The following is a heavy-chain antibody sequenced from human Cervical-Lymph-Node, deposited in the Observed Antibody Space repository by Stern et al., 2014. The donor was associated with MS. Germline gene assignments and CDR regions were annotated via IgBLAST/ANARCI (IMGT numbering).Heavy chain of an antibody. CDR2: VNANGGSA. Sequence: VQLVESGAQVKKPGASVKVSCKGSGYTFIRYYIHWGRQATGQGLEWMGIVNANGGSARYAQKFQGRVTMASDTSTSTVSMELSSLRSEDTAVYYCATLYDSSGNYGMEVWGQGTTVIVSS. J-gene: IGHJ6*02. CDR1: GYTFIRYY. D-gene: IGHD5/OR15-5a*01. CDR3: ATLYDSSGNYGMEV. V-gene: IGHV1-46*01.